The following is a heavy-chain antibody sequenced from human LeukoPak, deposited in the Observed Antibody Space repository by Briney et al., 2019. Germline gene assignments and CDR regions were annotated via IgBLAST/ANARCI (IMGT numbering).Heavy chain of an antibody. CDR2: ITGRGVSA. V-gene: IGHV3-23*01. D-gene: IGHD2-2*01. J-gene: IGHJ2*01. CDR1: GFTFSTYA. Sequence: GGSLRLSCAASGFTFSTYAMSWVRQTPRTGLEWISSITGRGVSAYYADSVKGRFTVSRDTSKKTLYLQMNSLRDEDTAVYYCARGTSPLDYWYFDLWGRGTLVTVSS. CDR3: ARGTSPLDYWYFDL.